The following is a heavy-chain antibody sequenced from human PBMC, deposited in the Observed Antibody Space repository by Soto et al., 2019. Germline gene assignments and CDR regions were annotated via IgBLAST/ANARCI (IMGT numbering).Heavy chain of an antibody. D-gene: IGHD6-6*01. V-gene: IGHV3-30*18. CDR3: AKDSGVVSSSSSALRNNYYYMDV. Sequence: QVQLVESGGGVVQPGKSLRLSCAASGFTFTRHGMHWVRQAPGKGLEWVAFLSYDGSTKYYIDSVKGLFTLSRDNSRKMQYLQMNTLRDEDTAVYYCAKDSGVVSSSSSALRNNYYYMDVWGKGTTVTVSS. CDR2: LSYDGSTK. J-gene: IGHJ6*03. CDR1: GFTFTRHG.